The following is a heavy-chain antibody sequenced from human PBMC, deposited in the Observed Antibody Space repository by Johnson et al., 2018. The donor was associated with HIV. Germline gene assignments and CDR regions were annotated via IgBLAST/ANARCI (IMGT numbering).Heavy chain of an antibody. CDR1: GFTFDDYA. V-gene: IGHV3-9*01. CDR3: AKEAYYYDSSGYPSDAFDI. Sequence: VQLMESGGGLVQPGRSLRLSCAASGFTFDDYAMHWVRQAPGKGLEWVSGISWNSGSIGYADSVKGRFTISRDNAKNSLYLQMNSLRAEDTALYYCAKEAYYYDSSGYPSDAFDIWGQGTMVTVSS. CDR2: ISWNSGSI. J-gene: IGHJ3*02. D-gene: IGHD3-22*01.